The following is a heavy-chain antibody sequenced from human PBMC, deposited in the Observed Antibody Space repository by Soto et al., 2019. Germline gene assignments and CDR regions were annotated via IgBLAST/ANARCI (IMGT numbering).Heavy chain of an antibody. V-gene: IGHV1-69*13. CDR2: IIPIFGTA. D-gene: IGHD4-17*01. J-gene: IGHJ3*02. CDR3: SRAKDDYGDYDYDAFDI. Sequence: SVKVSCKASGGTFSSYSICWVRQSPGKGLEWMGGIIPIFGTANYAQKFQGRVTITADESTSTAYMELSSLRSEDTAVYYCSRAKDDYGDYDYDAFDIWGQGTMVTV. CDR1: GGTFSSYS.